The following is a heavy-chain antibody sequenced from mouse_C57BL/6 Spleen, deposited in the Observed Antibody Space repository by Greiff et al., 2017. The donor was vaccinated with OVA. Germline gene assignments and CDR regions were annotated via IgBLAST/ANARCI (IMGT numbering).Heavy chain of an antibody. CDR3: APYGSSCSWYAY. CDR2: IYPRSGNT. Sequence: QVQLQQSGAELARPGASVKLSCKASGYTFTSYGISWVKQRTGQGLEWIGEIYPRSGNTYYNEKFKGKATLTADKSSSTAYMELRSLTSEDSAVYVGAPYGSSCSWYAYWGQGTLVTVAA. V-gene: IGHV1-81*01. D-gene: IGHD1-1*01. CDR1: GYTFTSYG. J-gene: IGHJ3*01.